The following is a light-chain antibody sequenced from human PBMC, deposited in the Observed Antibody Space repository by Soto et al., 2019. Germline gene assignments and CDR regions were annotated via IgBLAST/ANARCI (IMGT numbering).Light chain of an antibody. CDR3: SSYTSSSTWV. Sequence: QSALTQPASVSGSPGQSITISCTGTSSDVGGYNYVSWYQQHPGKAPKLMIYDVSNRPSGVSNRFSGSKSGNTASLTISGLQAEDEAYYYCSSYTSSSTWVFGGGTNSPS. J-gene: IGLJ3*02. V-gene: IGLV2-14*01. CDR1: SSDVGGYNY. CDR2: DVS.